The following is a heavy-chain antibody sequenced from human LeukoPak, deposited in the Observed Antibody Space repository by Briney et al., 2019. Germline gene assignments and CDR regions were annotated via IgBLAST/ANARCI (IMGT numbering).Heavy chain of an antibody. CDR1: GFTFSSFG. J-gene: IGHJ4*02. D-gene: IGHD4-23*01. Sequence: GGSLRLSCAASGFTFSSFGMHWVRQAPGKGLEWVALIWSDDRNKYYADSVKGQFTISRDNSKNTLYLQMNSLRAEDTAVYYCARDYGGDAGLDSWGQGTLVTVSS. V-gene: IGHV3-33*01. CDR2: IWSDDRNK. CDR3: ARDYGGDAGLDS.